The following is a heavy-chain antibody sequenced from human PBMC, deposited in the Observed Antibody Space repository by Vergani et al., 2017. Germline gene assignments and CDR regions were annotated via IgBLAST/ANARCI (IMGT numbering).Heavy chain of an antibody. J-gene: IGHJ4*02. CDR1: GGPISSYY. CDR2: IYYSGST. D-gene: IGHD2-2*01. Sequence: QVQLQESGPGLVKPSETLSLTCTVSGGPISSYYWSWIRQPPGKGLEWIGYIYYSGSTNYNPSLKSRVTISVNTSKNQFSLKLSSVTAADTAVYYCASAPALDYWGQGTLVTVSS. CDR3: ASAPALDY. V-gene: IGHV4-59*01.